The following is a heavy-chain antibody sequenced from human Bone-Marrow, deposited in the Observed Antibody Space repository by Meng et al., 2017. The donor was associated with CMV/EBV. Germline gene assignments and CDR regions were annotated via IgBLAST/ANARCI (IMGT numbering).Heavy chain of an antibody. CDR3: ARGFPSYDY. V-gene: IGHV3-20*04. CDR2: INSNSGST. Sequence: EGSLRLSCAASGFIISTNYMTWVRQAPGKGLEWVSGINSNSGSTAYADSVKGRFTISRDNAKNSLYLQMNSLRAEDTAFYYCARGFPSYDYWGQGTLVTVSS. J-gene: IGHJ4*02. D-gene: IGHD1-26*01. CDR1: GFIISTNY.